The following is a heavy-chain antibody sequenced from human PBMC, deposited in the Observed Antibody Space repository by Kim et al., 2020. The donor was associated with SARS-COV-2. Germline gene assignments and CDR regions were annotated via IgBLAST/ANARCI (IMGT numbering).Heavy chain of an antibody. CDR1: GFTFSSYS. D-gene: IGHD3-22*01. CDR3: ARAGQPYYYDSSDYYT. J-gene: IGHJ5*02. Sequence: GGSLRLSCTASGFTFSSYSMNWVRQAPGKGLEWVSSISSSSSYIYYADSVKGRFTISRDNAKNSLYLQMNSLRAEDTAVYYCARAGQPYYYDSSDYYTWGQGTLVTVSS. V-gene: IGHV3-21*01. CDR2: ISSSSSYI.